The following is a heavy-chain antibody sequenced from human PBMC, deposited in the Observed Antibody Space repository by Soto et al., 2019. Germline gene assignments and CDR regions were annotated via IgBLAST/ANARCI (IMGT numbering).Heavy chain of an antibody. CDR3: ARSVFP. J-gene: IGHJ5*02. Sequence: QVQLQESGPGLVKPSHTLSLTCAVSGGSISTGGYYWNGTRQHPGKALEWIGYFYYSGSTYYNPSLKRGVTISVNSSKNNFSMTVGSVTAADTAVYYCARSVFPWGQGTLVTVSS. CDR2: FYYSGST. V-gene: IGHV4-31*11. CDR1: GGSISTGGYY.